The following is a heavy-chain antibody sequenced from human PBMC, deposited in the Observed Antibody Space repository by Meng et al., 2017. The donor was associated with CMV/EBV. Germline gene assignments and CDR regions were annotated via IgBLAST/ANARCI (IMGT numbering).Heavy chain of an antibody. CDR1: GFTFSNAW. CDR3: TTAGYYYDSSGYLYFDY. J-gene: IGHJ4*02. D-gene: IGHD3-22*01. CDR2: IKSKTDGGTT. V-gene: IGHV3-15*01. Sequence: GESLKISCAASGFTFSNAWMSWVRQAPGKGLEWVGRIKSKTDGGTTDYAAPVKGRFTISRDDSKNTLYLQMNSLKTEDTVVYYCTTAGYYYDSSGYLYFDYWGQGTLVTVSS.